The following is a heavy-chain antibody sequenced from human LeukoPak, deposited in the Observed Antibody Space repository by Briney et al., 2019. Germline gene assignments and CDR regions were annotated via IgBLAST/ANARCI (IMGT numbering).Heavy chain of an antibody. J-gene: IGHJ2*01. D-gene: IGHD3-22*01. CDR3: ARDFVYYDSSGYSNWYFDL. CDR1: GFTFSSYG. CDR2: IRNDGSII. V-gene: IGHV3-30*02. Sequence: GGSLRLSCAASGFTFSSYGMHWIRQAPGKGLEWVAFIRNDGSIIYNADSVKGRFTISRDNAKHSLYLQMNSLRAEDTAVYYCARDFVYYDSSGYSNWYFDLWGRGTLVTVSS.